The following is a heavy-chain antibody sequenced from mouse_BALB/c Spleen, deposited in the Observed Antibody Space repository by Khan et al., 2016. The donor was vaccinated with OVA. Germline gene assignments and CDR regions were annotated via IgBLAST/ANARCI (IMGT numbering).Heavy chain of an antibody. J-gene: IGHJ4*01. Sequence: VQLVESGPELKKPGETVRISCKASGYTFTTAGIQWVQKMPGKGLKWIGWINTHSGVPKYAEDFKGRFAFSLEISVNTAYLQITNLKNEDTATYFCARGGADYYRNDGGAMEYWGQGTSVTVSS. V-gene: IGHV9-4*02. CDR3: ARGGADYYRNDGGAMEY. CDR2: INTHSGVP. CDR1: GYTFTTAG. D-gene: IGHD2-14*01.